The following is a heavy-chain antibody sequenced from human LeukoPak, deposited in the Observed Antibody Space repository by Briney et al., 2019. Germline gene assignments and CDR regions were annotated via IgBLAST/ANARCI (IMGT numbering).Heavy chain of an antibody. CDR1: GGTFSSYA. CDR3: ARVTIYDFWTGTGAFDI. J-gene: IGHJ3*02. D-gene: IGHD3-3*01. V-gene: IGHV1-46*01. CDR2: INPSGGST. Sequence: ASVKVSCKASGGTFSSYAISWVRQAPGQGLEWMGIINPSGGSTSYAQKFQGRVTMTRDMSTSTVYMELSSLRSEDTAVYYCARVTIYDFWTGTGAFDIWGQGTMVTVSS.